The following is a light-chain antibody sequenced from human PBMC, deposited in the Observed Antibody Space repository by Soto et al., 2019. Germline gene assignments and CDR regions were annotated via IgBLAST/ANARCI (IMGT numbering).Light chain of an antibody. J-gene: IGKJ1*01. V-gene: IGKV1-5*01. CDR2: DAS. Sequence: DIQMTQSPSTLSASVGDRVTITCRASQSISSWLAWYQQKPGKAPKLLIYDASSLESGVPSRFSGSGSGTEFTLTISSLQPDAFANYYCQQYNSYPWTFGQGTKVEIK. CDR1: QSISSW. CDR3: QQYNSYPWT.